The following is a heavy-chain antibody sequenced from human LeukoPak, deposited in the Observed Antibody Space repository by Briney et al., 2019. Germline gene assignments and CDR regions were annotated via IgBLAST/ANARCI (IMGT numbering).Heavy chain of an antibody. CDR3: AKDEDYDILTGYYYPYYMDV. V-gene: IGHV3-23*01. CDR2: ISGSGGST. D-gene: IGHD3-9*01. Sequence: GGSLRLSCAASGFTFSSYAMSWVRQAPGKGLEWVSAISGSGGSTYYADSVKGRFTISRDNSKNTLYLQMNSLRAEDTAVYYCAKDEDYDILTGYYYPYYMDVWGKGTTVTISS. CDR1: GFTFSSYA. J-gene: IGHJ6*03.